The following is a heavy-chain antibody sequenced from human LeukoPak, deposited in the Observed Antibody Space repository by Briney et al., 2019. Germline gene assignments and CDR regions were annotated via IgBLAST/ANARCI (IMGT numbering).Heavy chain of an antibody. CDR3: ARDEGYYYDRSGYHPLSFDY. D-gene: IGHD3-22*01. CDR1: GFTVSSNY. Sequence: PGGSLRLSCAASGFTVSSNYMSWVRQAPGKGLEWVSVIYSGGSTYYADSVKGRFTISRDNSKNTLYLQMNSLRAGDTAVYYCARDEGYYYDRSGYHPLSFDYWGQGTLVTVSS. V-gene: IGHV3-66*01. CDR2: IYSGGST. J-gene: IGHJ4*02.